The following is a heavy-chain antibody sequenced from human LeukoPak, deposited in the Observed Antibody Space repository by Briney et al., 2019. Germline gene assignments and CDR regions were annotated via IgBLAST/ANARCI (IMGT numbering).Heavy chain of an antibody. V-gene: IGHV3-15*01. Sequence: GGSLRLSCAASGLTFTNAWMSWVRQAPGKGLEWVGRIKSKTDGGTTDYAAPVKGRFTISRDDSKTTLYLQMNSLKTEDTAVYYCTTSNSGYDYLFDYWGQGTLVTVSS. D-gene: IGHD5-12*01. CDR3: TTSNSGYDYLFDY. J-gene: IGHJ4*02. CDR1: GLTFTNAW. CDR2: IKSKTDGGTT.